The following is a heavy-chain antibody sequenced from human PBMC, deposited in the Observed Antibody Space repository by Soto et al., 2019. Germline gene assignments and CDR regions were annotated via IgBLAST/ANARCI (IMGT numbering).Heavy chain of an antibody. D-gene: IGHD3-10*01. V-gene: IGHV4-39*01. J-gene: IGHJ1*01. CDR1: GGSISSSSYY. CDR3: ATVWFGESQR. Sequence: QLQLQESGPGLVKPSETLSLTYTVSGGSISSSSYYWGWIRQPPGKGLEWIGSIYYSGRTYYNPSLKSRATTSVDTAKSQYSLKLRSVTAADTAVYYCATVWFGESQRWGQGTLVTVSS. CDR2: IYYSGRT.